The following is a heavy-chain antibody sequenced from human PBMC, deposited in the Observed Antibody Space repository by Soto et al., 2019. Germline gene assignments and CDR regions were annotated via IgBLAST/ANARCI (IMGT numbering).Heavy chain of an antibody. J-gene: IGHJ4*02. CDR3: FRSGHSDGGKGKALSH. CDR2: IRSKAHGGTT. Sequence: GGSLRLSCTASGFTFGDYAMSWFRQAPGMGLEWVGFIRSKAHGGTTEYAASVKGRFTISRDDSKSIAYLQMNSLKTEDTAVFFFFRSGHSDGGKGKALSHWARGTLLPVSA. CDR1: GFTFGDYA. V-gene: IGHV3-49*03. D-gene: IGHD6-13*01.